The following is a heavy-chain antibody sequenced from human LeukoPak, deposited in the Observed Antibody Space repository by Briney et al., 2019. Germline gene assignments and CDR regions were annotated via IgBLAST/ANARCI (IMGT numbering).Heavy chain of an antibody. J-gene: IGHJ4*02. CDR3: AKNHGYTSSLHNFDY. CDR2: IRYDGNNK. Sequence: PGGSLRLSCAASGFTFSSYGMHWVRQAPGKGLEWVAFIRYDGNNKYYADSVKGRFTISRDNSKNTLYLQMNSLRAEDTAVYYCAKNHGYTSSLHNFDYWGRGTLVTVSS. D-gene: IGHD5-24*01. CDR1: GFTFSSYG. V-gene: IGHV3-30*02.